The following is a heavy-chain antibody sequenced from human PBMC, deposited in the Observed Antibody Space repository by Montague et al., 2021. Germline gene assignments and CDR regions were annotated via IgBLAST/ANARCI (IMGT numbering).Heavy chain of an antibody. CDR1: SGSIFHAH. J-gene: IGHJ5*02. V-gene: IGHV4-59*08. CDR3: AKQDYFVSGTSYKGFDP. D-gene: IGHD3-10*01. CDR2: MFYGGAT. Sequence: ETLSLTCTVSSGSIFHAHWSWVRQPPGKGLEWPGSMFYGGATSNNPSLKSRVTMSIDTSTNQFSLKLSFVTAADTAVYYCAKQDYFVSGTSYKGFDPWGQGILVTVSS.